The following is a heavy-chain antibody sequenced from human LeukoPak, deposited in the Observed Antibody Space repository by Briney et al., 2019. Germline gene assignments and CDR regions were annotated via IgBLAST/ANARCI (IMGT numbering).Heavy chain of an antibody. V-gene: IGHV1-69*05. CDR3: AREPGGAMDPYYCDY. CDR1: GGTFSSSA. J-gene: IGHJ4*02. CDR2: IIPIFGTA. D-gene: IGHD3-16*01. Sequence: GASVKVSCKASGGTFSSSAISWVRQAPGQGLEWMGRIIPIFGTANYAQKFQGRVTITTDESTSTAYMELSSLRSEDTAVYYCAREPGGAMDPYYCDYWGQGTLVTVSS.